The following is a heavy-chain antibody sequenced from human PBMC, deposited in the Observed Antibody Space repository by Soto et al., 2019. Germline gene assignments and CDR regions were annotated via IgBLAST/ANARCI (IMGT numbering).Heavy chain of an antibody. J-gene: IGHJ6*02. V-gene: IGHV3-72*01. Sequence: EVQLVESGGGLVQPRGSLRLSCAASGLIFSDYHMDWVRQARGKGLEWVGRIRRKANSYSTEYAASVKGRFTISRDDSKNSLYLQMNSLKSEDTAVYYCAMLGGWSGGSSGMDVWGQGTTVTVSS. D-gene: IGHD6-19*01. CDR1: GLIFSDYH. CDR2: IRRKANSYST. CDR3: AMLGGWSGGSSGMDV.